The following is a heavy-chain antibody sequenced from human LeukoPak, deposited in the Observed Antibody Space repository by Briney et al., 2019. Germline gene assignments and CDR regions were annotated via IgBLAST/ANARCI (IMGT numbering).Heavy chain of an antibody. J-gene: IGHJ6*02. Sequence: PSGTLSLTCAVSGGSISSNNWWGWVRQPPGKGLEWIGEIYHSGSPNYNPFLKSRVTLSVDKSRNHFSLNLSSVTATDTAVYYCARDGNRDNGMDVWGQGTTVTVSS. CDR1: GGSISSNNW. V-gene: IGHV4-4*02. CDR3: ARDGNRDNGMDV. D-gene: IGHD1-14*01. CDR2: IYHSGSP.